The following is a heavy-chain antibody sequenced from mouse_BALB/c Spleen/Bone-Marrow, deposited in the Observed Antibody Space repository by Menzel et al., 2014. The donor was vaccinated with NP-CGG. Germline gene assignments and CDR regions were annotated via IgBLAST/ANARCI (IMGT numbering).Heavy chain of an antibody. CDR1: GFTFSSYG. J-gene: IGHJ3*01. CDR3: ALNWDSAY. D-gene: IGHD4-1*02. V-gene: IGHV5-6*01. Sequence: EVQLVESGGDLVKPGGSLKLSCAASGFTFSSYGMSWVRQTPDKRLEWVATINNGGTYTYYPDSVKGRFTISRDNAKNTLYLQMSSLKSEHTAMYYCALNWDSAYWGQGTLVTVSA. CDR2: INNGGTYT.